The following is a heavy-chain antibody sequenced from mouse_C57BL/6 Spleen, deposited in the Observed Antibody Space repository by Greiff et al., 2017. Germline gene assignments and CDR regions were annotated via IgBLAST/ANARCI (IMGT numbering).Heavy chain of an antibody. CDR3: ARAIYYDYGGYAMDY. Sequence: EVKVVESGGGLVQPGGSLKLSCAASGFTFSDYYMYWVRQTPEKRLEWVAYISNGGGSTYYPDTVKGRFTISRDNAKNTLYLQMSRLKSEDTAMYYCARAIYYDYGGYAMDYWGQGTSVTVSS. CDR1: GFTFSDYY. D-gene: IGHD2-4*01. CDR2: ISNGGGST. J-gene: IGHJ4*01. V-gene: IGHV5-12*01.